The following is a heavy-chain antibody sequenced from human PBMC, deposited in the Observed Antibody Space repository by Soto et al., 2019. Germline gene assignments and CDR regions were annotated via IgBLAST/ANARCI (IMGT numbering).Heavy chain of an antibody. CDR3: AKDLSVLRFLEWLSSARPYFDY. CDR1: GFTFSSYA. D-gene: IGHD3-3*01. CDR2: ISGSGGST. Sequence: GGSLRLSCAASGFTFSSYAMSWVRQAPGKGLEWVSAISGSGGSTYYADSVKGRFTISRDNSKNTLYLQMNSLRAEDTAVYYCAKDLSVLRFLEWLSSARPYFDYWGQGTLVTVSS. J-gene: IGHJ4*02. V-gene: IGHV3-23*01.